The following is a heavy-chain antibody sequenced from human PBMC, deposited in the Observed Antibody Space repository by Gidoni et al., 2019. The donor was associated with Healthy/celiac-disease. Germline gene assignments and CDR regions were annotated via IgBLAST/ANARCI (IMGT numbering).Heavy chain of an antibody. Sequence: EVQLVQSGAEVKKPGESLKISCKGSGYSFTSYWIGWVRQMPGKGLEWMGIIYPGDSDTRYSPSFQGQVTISADKSISTAYLQWNSLKASDTAMYYCARWTYYDFWSGYGQTYYFDYWGQGTLVTVSS. CDR3: ARWTYYDFWSGYGQTYYFDY. D-gene: IGHD3-3*01. J-gene: IGHJ4*02. V-gene: IGHV5-51*03. CDR1: GYSFTSYW. CDR2: IYPGDSDT.